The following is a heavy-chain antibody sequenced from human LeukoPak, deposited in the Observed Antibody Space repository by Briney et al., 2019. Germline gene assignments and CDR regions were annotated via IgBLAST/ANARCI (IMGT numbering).Heavy chain of an antibody. D-gene: IGHD1-26*01. J-gene: IGHJ4*02. V-gene: IGHV1-8*01. CDR1: GYTFTSYD. CDR3: ARVTGSIDY. Sequence: ASVKVSCKSSGYTFTSYDNNWVRQATAQGLEWMGWMNPKRGNTGYAQKFQGRVPMPMDTSISPAYMELSMRSSEDTAVDQCARVTGSIDYWGGGTVVSVSS. CDR2: MNPKRGNT.